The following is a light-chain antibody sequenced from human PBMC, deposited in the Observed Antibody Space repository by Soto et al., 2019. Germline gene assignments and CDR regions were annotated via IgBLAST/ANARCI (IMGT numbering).Light chain of an antibody. CDR2: DAS. Sequence: DIQMTQSPSSLSASVGDRVTITCQASQDISNYLNWYQQKPGKAPKLLIYDASNLETGVPSRFSGSGSGTDFTFTISRLQPEDIAIYYCQQYDNLPITFGGGTKVEIK. CDR1: QDISNY. CDR3: QQYDNLPIT. J-gene: IGKJ4*01. V-gene: IGKV1-33*01.